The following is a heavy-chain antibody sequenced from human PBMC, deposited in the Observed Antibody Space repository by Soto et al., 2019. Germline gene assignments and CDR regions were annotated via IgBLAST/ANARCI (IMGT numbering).Heavy chain of an antibody. V-gene: IGHV1-69*06. CDR3: AREPRSTGDTFDY. CDR1: GGTFSSYA. CDR2: IIPIFGTA. J-gene: IGHJ4*02. D-gene: IGHD3-16*01. Sequence: SVKVSCKASGGTFSSYAISWVRQAPGQGLEWMGGIIPIFGTANYAQKFQGRVTITADKSTSTAYMELSSLRSEDTAVYYCAREPRSTGDTFDYWGQGTLVTVSS.